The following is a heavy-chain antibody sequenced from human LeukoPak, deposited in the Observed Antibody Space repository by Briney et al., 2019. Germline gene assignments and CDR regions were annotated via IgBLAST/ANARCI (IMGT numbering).Heavy chain of an antibody. J-gene: IGHJ4*02. CDR1: GFTFNNYW. Sequence: GGSLRLSCAASGFTFNNYWMTWVRQAPGKGLEWVGNIDLDGSDKYYGDSVKGRFTISRDNAKNSLYLQMNSLRAEDTAVYYCARDTRYFDYWGQGNMVTVSS. CDR3: ARDTRYFDY. V-gene: IGHV3-7*01. CDR2: IDLDGSDK.